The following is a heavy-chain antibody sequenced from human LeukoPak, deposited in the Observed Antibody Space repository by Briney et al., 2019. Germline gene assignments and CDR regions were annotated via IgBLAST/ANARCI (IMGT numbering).Heavy chain of an antibody. CDR3: AKAHEDYYDSSGYYYGWYFDL. CDR2: ISDSGTST. D-gene: IGHD3-22*01. J-gene: IGHJ2*01. V-gene: IGHV3-23*01. Sequence: GRSLRLSCAASGLTFSSYAMYWVRQAPGKGLEWVSVISDSGTSTYYADSVKGRFTISRDNSKNTLYLQMNSLRAEDTAVYYCAKAHEDYYDSSGYYYGWYFDLWGRGTLVTVSS. CDR1: GLTFSSYA.